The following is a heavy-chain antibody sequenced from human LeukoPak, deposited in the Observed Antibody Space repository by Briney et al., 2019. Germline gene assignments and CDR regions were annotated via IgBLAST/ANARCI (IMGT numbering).Heavy chain of an antibody. CDR2: INPNSGGT. D-gene: IGHD2-21*02. V-gene: IGHV1-2*02. Sequence: ASVKVSCRASGYTFTGYYMHWVRQAPGQGLEWMGWINPNSGGTNYAQKFQGRVTMTRDTSISTAYMELSRLRSDDTAVYYCARGGDMAVVTAQIDYWGQGTLVTVSS. J-gene: IGHJ4*02. CDR3: ARGGDMAVVTAQIDY. CDR1: GYTFTGYY.